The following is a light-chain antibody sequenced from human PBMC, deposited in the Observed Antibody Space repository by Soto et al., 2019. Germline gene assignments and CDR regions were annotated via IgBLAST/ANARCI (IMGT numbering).Light chain of an antibody. J-gene: IGLJ7*01. CDR1: SSDVGSYNL. V-gene: IGLV2-23*01. Sequence: QSALTQPASVSGSPGQSITISCTGTSSDVGSYNLVSWYQQHPGKAPKLMIFEGSKRPSGVSNRFSGSKSGNTASLKISGLQAEDEADYYCCSYAAGDSAVFGGGTQLTV. CDR2: EGS. CDR3: CSYAAGDSAV.